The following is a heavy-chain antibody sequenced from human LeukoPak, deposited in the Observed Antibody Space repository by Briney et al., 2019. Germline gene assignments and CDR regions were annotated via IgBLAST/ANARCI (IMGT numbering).Heavy chain of an antibody. Sequence: ASVKVSCKASGYTFTSYGISWVRQAPGQGLEWMGWISAYNGNTNYAQKLQGRVTMTTDTSTSTAYMGLRSLRSDDTAVYYCARTDCTKGVCYRPFDPWGQGTLVTVSS. CDR1: GYTFTSYG. J-gene: IGHJ5*02. V-gene: IGHV1-18*01. CDR3: ARTDCTKGVCYRPFDP. CDR2: ISAYNGNT. D-gene: IGHD2-8*01.